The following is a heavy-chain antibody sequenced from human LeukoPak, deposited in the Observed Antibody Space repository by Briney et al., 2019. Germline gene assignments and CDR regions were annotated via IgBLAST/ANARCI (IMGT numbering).Heavy chain of an antibody. CDR1: GGSISSSTYY. CDR2: IYYSGST. J-gene: IGHJ4*02. V-gene: IGHV4-39*01. Sequence: PSETLSLTCTVSGGSISSSTYYWGWIRQPPGKGLEWIGSIYYSGSTYYNPSLRSRVTISVDTSKNQFSLKLSSVTAADTAVYYCARGGVTTTFDYWGQGTLVTVSS. D-gene: IGHD4-17*01. CDR3: ARGGVTTTFDY.